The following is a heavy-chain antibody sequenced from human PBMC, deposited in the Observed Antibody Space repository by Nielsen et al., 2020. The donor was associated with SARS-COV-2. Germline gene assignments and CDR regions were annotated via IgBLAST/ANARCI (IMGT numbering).Heavy chain of an antibody. CDR2: INPSGGST. Sequence: ASVKVSCKASGYTFTSYYMHWVRQAPGQGLEWMGLINPSGGSTSYAQKFQGRVTMTRDTSISTAYMELSRLRSDETAVYYCARVDAMVSLAYWGQGTMVTVSS. V-gene: IGHV1-46*01. CDR1: GYTFTSYY. J-gene: IGHJ4*02. D-gene: IGHD5-18*01. CDR3: ARVDAMVSLAY.